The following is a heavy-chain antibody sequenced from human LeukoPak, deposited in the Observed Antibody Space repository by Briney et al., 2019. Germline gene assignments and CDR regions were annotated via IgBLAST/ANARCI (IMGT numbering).Heavy chain of an antibody. J-gene: IGHJ4*02. Sequence: ASVKVSCKASGYTFTSYYMHWVRQAPGQGLEWMGIINPNGGSTSYAQKFQGRVTMTRDTSTSTVYMELSSLRSEDTAVYYCARNSGSIYPFDYWGQGTLVTVSS. V-gene: IGHV1-46*01. CDR1: GYTFTSYY. CDR2: INPNGGST. D-gene: IGHD3-22*01. CDR3: ARNSGSIYPFDY.